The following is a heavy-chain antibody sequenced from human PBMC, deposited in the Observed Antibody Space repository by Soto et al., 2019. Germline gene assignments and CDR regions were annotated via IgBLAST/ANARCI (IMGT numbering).Heavy chain of an antibody. J-gene: IGHJ5*02. CDR2: IYYSGST. CDR3: ARGPGYSSGWSRRWSAP. D-gene: IGHD6-19*01. V-gene: IGHV4-61*01. Sequence: QVQLQESGPGLVKPSETLSLTCTVSGGSVSIGSYYWSWIRQPPGKGLAWIGYIYYSGSTNYNPILQSRVTISVDTSKDQFSLSLSVVTAADTAVYYCARGPGYSSGWSRRWSAPWGQGTLVTVSS. CDR1: GGSVSIGSYY.